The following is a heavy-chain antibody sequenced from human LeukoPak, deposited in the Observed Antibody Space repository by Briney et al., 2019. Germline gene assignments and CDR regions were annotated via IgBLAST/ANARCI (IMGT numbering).Heavy chain of an antibody. Sequence: SETLSLTCSVSGDSISIYYWSWIRQPAGKGLEWIGRIYTSGSTNYNPSLKSRVTISVDTSKNQFSLKLSSVTAADTAVYYCARVRITIFGVLVDAFDIWGQGTMVTVSS. CDR2: IYTSGST. D-gene: IGHD3-3*01. V-gene: IGHV4-4*07. CDR3: ARVRITIFGVLVDAFDI. J-gene: IGHJ3*02. CDR1: GDSISIYY.